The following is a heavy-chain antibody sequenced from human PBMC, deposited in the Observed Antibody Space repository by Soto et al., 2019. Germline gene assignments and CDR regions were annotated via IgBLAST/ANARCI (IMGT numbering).Heavy chain of an antibody. D-gene: IGHD2-15*01. Sequence: EVQLVESGGGLVQPGGSLRLSCAASGFTFSSYWMHWVRQAPGKGLVWVSRINSDGSSTSYADSVKGRFTISRDNAKNTLYLQMNSLRAEDTAVYYCAREDCSGGSCYSQNWYFDLWGRGTLVTDSS. J-gene: IGHJ2*01. V-gene: IGHV3-74*01. CDR1: GFTFSSYW. CDR3: AREDCSGGSCYSQNWYFDL. CDR2: INSDGSST.